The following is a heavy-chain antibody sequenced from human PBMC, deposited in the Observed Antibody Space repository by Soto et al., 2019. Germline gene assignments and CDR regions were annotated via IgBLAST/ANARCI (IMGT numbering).Heavy chain of an antibody. J-gene: IGHJ4*01. CDR1: GYTFIGYY. CDR2: INVHRGTT. V-gene: IGHV1-2*02. CDR3: ARASLDHYFDY. D-gene: IGHD1-1*01. Sequence: ASVKVSCKSSGYTFIGYYFHWVRQAPGQGLEWMGWINVHRGTTNYAQRFQGRVTMTRDTSIDTAYLELRGLTSDDTAVYSCARASLDHYFDYWGHGTLFTVSS.